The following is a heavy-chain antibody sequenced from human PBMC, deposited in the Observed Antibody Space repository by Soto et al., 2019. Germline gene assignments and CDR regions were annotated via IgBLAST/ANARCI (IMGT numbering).Heavy chain of an antibody. CDR1: GGSISSGDYY. J-gene: IGHJ4*02. CDR2: IYYSGST. CDR3: ARVADCSGGRCYFSVDY. V-gene: IGHV4-30-4*01. Sequence: SETLSLTCPVSGGSISSGDYYWRWIRQPPGKGLEWIGYIYYSGSTYYNPSLKSRVTISVDTSKNQFSLKLSSVTAADTAVYYCARVADCSGGRCYFSVDYWGQGTLVTVSS. D-gene: IGHD2-15*01.